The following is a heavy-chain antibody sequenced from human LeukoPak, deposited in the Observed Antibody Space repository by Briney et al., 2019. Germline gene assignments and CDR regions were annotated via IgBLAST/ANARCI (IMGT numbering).Heavy chain of an antibody. V-gene: IGHV4-34*01. CDR2: INHSGST. CDR3: ARNWPRYYYGMDV. J-gene: IGHJ6*02. CDR1: VGSFSGYY. Sequence: SETLSLTCAVYVGSFSGYYWSWIRQPPGKGLEWIGEINHSGSTNYNPSLKSRVTISVDTSKNQFSLKLSSVTAADTAVYYCARNWPRYYYGMDVWGQGTTVTVSS.